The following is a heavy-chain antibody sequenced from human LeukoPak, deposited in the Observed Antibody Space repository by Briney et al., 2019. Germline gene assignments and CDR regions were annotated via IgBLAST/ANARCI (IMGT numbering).Heavy chain of an antibody. CDR3: AREGYDFGRGEKT. J-gene: IGHJ5*02. Sequence: SVKVSCKASGGTFSSYAISWVRQAPGQGLEWMGGIIPIFGTANYAQKFQGRVTITADESTSTAYMELSSLRSEDTAVYYCAREGYDFGRGEKTWGQGTLVPVS. V-gene: IGHV1-69*13. CDR1: GGTFSSYA. CDR2: IIPIFGTA. D-gene: IGHD3-3*01.